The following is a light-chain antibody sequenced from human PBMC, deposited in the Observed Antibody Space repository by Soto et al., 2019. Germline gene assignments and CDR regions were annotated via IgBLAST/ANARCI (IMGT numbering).Light chain of an antibody. CDR3: HQYSSAPYT. CDR2: GAS. Sequence: EIVLTQSPGTLSLSPGETATLSCRASQTIGNIFLFWYQQKPGQAPRLLIYGASSRATGIPDRFSGNGSGTDFTLTINRLEPEDFAVYDCHQYSSAPYTFGQGTNLEIK. J-gene: IGKJ2*01. CDR1: QTIGNIF. V-gene: IGKV3-20*01.